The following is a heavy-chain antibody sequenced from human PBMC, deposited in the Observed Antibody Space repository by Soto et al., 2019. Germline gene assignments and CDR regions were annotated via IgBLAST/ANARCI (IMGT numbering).Heavy chain of an antibody. V-gene: IGHV3-30*18. CDR3: AKRSDLIYYYSYMDV. J-gene: IGHJ6*03. Sequence: GGSLRLSCAASGFTFSSYGMHWVRQAPGKGLEWVAVISYDGSNKYYADSVKGRFTISRDNSENTLYLQMNSLRAEDTAVYYCAKRSDLIYYYSYMDVWGKGTTVTVSS. CDR1: GFTFSSYG. CDR2: ISYDGSNK. D-gene: IGHD3-22*01.